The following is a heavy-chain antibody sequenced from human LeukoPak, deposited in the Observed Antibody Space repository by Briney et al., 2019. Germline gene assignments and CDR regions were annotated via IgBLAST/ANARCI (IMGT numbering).Heavy chain of an antibody. J-gene: IGHJ4*02. CDR1: GESIKSTSNY. Sequence: PSETLSLTCTVSGESIKSTSNYWAWVRQPPGKGLEWIGHIYYSTNTYYTSSLKSRVTISDDTSKNQVSLSLRSVTAADTTLYFCVRRVAGTFYFDKWGEGSLVSVSS. CDR2: IYYSTNT. V-gene: IGHV4-39*01. D-gene: IGHD6-19*01. CDR3: VRRVAGTFYFDK.